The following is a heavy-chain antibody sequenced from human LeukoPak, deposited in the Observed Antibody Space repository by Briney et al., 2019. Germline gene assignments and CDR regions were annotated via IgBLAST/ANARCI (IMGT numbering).Heavy chain of an antibody. CDR2: ISYDGGKK. CDR1: GFTFSSYG. Sequence: SGGSLRLSCAASGFTFSSYGMHWVRQAPGKGLEWVAVISYDGGKKYYADSVKGRFTISRDNSKNTLYLQMNSLRAEDTAVYYCARGAVAGTWPGAFDIWGQGTMVTVSS. V-gene: IGHV3-30*03. CDR3: ARGAVAGTWPGAFDI. J-gene: IGHJ3*02. D-gene: IGHD6-19*01.